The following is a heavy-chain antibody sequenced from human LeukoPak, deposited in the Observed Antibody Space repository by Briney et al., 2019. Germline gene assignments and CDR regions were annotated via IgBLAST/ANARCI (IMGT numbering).Heavy chain of an antibody. CDR1: GFTFTNDF. V-gene: IGHV3-7*01. D-gene: IGHD3-22*01. Sequence: PGGSLRLSCAASGFTFTNDFMTWVRQAPGKGLEWVANMKVDGSDIHYVDSVKGRFTISSDNARNSLYLQMNTLRAEDTAVYYCARDGAPMIGAFDIWGQGTMVTVSS. J-gene: IGHJ3*02. CDR2: MKVDGSDI. CDR3: ARDGAPMIGAFDI.